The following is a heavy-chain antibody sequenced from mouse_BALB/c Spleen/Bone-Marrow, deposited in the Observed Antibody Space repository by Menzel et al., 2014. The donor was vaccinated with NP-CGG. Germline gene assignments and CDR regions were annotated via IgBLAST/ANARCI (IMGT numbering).Heavy chain of an antibody. CDR2: ICPGDADP. J-gene: IGHJ1*01. D-gene: IGHD2-2*01. V-gene: IGHV1-87*01. CDR3: TTAHYGCYEYFDV. Sequence: VQLQPAGAELARPGASVKLSCKGTGYTITTYWMQGVKQRPGRGEGWIGAICPGDADPRYIQKFKRKATLTADKYSSTAYMQLSSLASEDSAVYYCTTAHYGCYEYFDVWGAGTTVTVSS. CDR1: GYTITTYW.